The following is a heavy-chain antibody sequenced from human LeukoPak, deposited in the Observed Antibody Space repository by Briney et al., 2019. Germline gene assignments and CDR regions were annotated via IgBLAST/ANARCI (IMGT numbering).Heavy chain of an antibody. V-gene: IGHV1-69*04. CDR2: IIPILGIE. Sequence: SSVKVSCKASGGTFSSYTISWVRQAPGQGLEWMGRIIPILGIENYAQKFQGRVTITADKSTSTAYMELSSLRSEDTAVYYCARDLTIFGVDPAYYFDYWGQGTLVTVSS. D-gene: IGHD3-3*01. J-gene: IGHJ4*02. CDR1: GGTFSSYT. CDR3: ARDLTIFGVDPAYYFDY.